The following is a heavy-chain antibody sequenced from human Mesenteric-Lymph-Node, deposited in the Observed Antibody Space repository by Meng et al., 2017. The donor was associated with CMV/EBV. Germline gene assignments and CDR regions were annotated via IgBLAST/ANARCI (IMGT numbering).Heavy chain of an antibody. V-gene: IGHV1-46*01. Sequence: ASVKVSCKASGYTFTSYYMHWVRQAPGQGLEWMGIINPSDSSTSYAQKFQGRLTMTRDTSTSTVYMELSSLRSEDTAVYYCAREGWIVVVPAAGHYSYGMDVWGQGTTVTVSS. CDR2: INPSDSST. CDR1: GYTFTSYY. D-gene: IGHD2-2*01. J-gene: IGHJ6*02. CDR3: AREGWIVVVPAAGHYSYGMDV.